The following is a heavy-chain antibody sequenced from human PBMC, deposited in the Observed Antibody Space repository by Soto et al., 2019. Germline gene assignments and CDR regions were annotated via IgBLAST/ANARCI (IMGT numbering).Heavy chain of an antibody. V-gene: IGHV3-30*18. CDR3: AKDIVRYTYGACDY. CDR2: ISYDGSNK. J-gene: IGHJ4*02. D-gene: IGHD5-18*01. Sequence: QVQLVESGGAVVQPGKSLRLSCAASGFTFNTYGMYWVRQAPGKGLEWVAAISYDGSNKEHADSVKGRFTISRDNSKNTLYLQMNSLRVEDTAVYYCAKDIVRYTYGACDYWGQGALVTVSS. CDR1: GFTFNTYG.